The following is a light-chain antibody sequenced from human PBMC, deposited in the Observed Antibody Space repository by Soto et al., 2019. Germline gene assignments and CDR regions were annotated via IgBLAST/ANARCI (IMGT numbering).Light chain of an antibody. Sequence: IQMTQSPSSLSASVGDRFSITCLASQSIGTFLNWYQQKPGEAPNLLIHTSFTLYSGVPSRFSGTGSGTDFTLTISSLQPEDFETYFCQQAFSDEWTFGQGTKVDIK. J-gene: IGKJ1*01. CDR3: QQAFSDEWT. CDR1: QSIGTF. CDR2: TSF. V-gene: IGKV1-39*01.